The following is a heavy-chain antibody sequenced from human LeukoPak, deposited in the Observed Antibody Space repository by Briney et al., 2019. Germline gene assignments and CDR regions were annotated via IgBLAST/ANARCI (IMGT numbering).Heavy chain of an antibody. CDR3: ARGNRGTIFGVVIISYYYYYMDV. D-gene: IGHD3-3*01. V-gene: IGHV4-34*01. CDR2: INHSGST. CDR1: GGSFSGYY. Sequence: PSETLSLTCAVYGGSFSGYYWSWIRQPPGKGLEWIGEINHSGSTNYNPSLKSRVTISVDTSKNQFSLKLSSVTAADTAVYYCARGNRGTIFGVVIISYYYYYMDVWGKGTTATVSS. J-gene: IGHJ6*03.